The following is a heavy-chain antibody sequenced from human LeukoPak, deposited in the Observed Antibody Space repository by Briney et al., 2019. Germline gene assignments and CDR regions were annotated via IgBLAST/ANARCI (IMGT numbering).Heavy chain of an antibody. J-gene: IGHJ4*02. V-gene: IGHV1-18*01. D-gene: IGHD1-26*01. CDR2: ISAYNGNT. CDR3: ARDRVGATESGY. CDR1: GYTFTSYG. Sequence: ASVKVSCKASGYTFTSYGISWVRQAPGQGLEWMGWISAYNGNTNYAQKLQGRVTMTTDTSTSTAYMELRSLSSDDTAVYYCARDRVGATESGYWGQGTLVTVSS.